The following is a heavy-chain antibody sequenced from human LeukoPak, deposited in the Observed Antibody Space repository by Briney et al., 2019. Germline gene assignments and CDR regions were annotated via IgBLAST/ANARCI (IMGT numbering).Heavy chain of an antibody. Sequence: GGSLRLSCAASGFTFSSYWMTWIRQAPGKGLEWVANIKQDGSEKYYVDSVKGRFTISRDNAKNSPYLKMNSLRAEDTAVYYCARDAGGGYSCYDCWGQGTLVTVSS. V-gene: IGHV3-7*01. J-gene: IGHJ4*02. CDR2: IKQDGSEK. CDR3: ARDAGGGYSCYDC. D-gene: IGHD5-18*01. CDR1: GFTFSSYW.